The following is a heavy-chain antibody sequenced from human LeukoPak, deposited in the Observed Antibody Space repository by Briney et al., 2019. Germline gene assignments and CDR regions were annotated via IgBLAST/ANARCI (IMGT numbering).Heavy chain of an antibody. Sequence: GASVKVSCKVSGYTLTELSVHWVRQAPGKGLEWMGGFDPEDGETIYAQKFQGRVTMTEDTSTDTAYMELSSLRSEDTAVYYCATPHPYGSGSYYNEYAFDIWGQGTMVTVSS. CDR1: GYTLTELS. J-gene: IGHJ3*02. CDR3: ATPHPYGSGSYYNEYAFDI. D-gene: IGHD3-10*01. V-gene: IGHV1-24*01. CDR2: FDPEDGET.